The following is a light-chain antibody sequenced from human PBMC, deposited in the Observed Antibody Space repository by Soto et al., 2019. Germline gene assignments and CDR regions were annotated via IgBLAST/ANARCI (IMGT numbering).Light chain of an antibody. J-gene: IGKJ2*03. Sequence: EIALTQSPGTLSLSPGERATLSCRASQSVTSSYLAWYQQKPGQAPRLLIYGASSRATGIPDRFSGSGSGTDFTLTISRLEPEDFAVYDCQQYGSSPGYSFGQGTKLEIK. V-gene: IGKV3-20*01. CDR1: QSVTSSY. CDR3: QQYGSSPGYS. CDR2: GAS.